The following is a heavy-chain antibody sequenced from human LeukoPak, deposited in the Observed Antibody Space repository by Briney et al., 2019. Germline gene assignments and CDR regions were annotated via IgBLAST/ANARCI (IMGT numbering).Heavy chain of an antibody. CDR3: ARVSYGSGNYYIGDAFDL. D-gene: IGHD3-10*01. V-gene: IGHV3-53*01. CDR2: IYRGGST. Sequence: PGGSLRLSCAASGFSVNSNYVNWVRQAPGKGLERVSAIYRGGSTYYADSVRGRFTISRDSSKNTLYLQVNSLRDEDTAVYYCARVSYGSGNYYIGDAFDLWGQGTMVTVSS. J-gene: IGHJ3*01. CDR1: GFSVNSNY.